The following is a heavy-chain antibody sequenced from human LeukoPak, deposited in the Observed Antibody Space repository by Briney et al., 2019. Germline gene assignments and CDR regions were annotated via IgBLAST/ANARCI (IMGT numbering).Heavy chain of an antibody. CDR1: GYTFTNYY. CDR3: TRNIDY. V-gene: IGHV1-2*06. J-gene: IGHJ4*02. CDR2: IDPNTGDT. Sequence: ASVKVSCKASGYTFTNYYIHWVRQAPGQGLEWMGRIDPNTGDTNYAQKFQGRVTMTRDTSISTAYMELSRLRSDDTAVYYCTRNIDYWGQGTLVTVSS.